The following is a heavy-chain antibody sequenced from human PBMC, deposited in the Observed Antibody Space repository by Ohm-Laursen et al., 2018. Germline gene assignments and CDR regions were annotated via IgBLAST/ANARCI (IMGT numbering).Heavy chain of an antibody. J-gene: IGHJ3*02. CDR1: GGSFSGYY. CDR3: AGGRYGI. D-gene: IGHD5-18*01. V-gene: IGHV4-34*01. Sequence: TLSLTCPVYGGSFSGYYWSWIRQPPGKGLEWIGEINHSGSTNYNPSLKSRVTISVDTSKNQFSLKLSSVTAADTAVYYCAGGRYGIWGQGTMVTVSS. CDR2: INHSGST.